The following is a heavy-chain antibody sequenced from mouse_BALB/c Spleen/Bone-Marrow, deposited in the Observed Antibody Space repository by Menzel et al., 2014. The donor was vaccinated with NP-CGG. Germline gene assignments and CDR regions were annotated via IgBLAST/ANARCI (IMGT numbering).Heavy chain of an antibody. CDR1: GFNIEDSY. Sequence: VQLQQSGAEIVKPGASVKSSCTPSGFNIEDSYIYWMKQRPEQGLEWIGRIDPANGNTKYDPKFQGKATITVDTSSATAYLQLSSLTSEDTAVYYCARNYGSSLDYWGQGTTLIVSS. V-gene: IGHV14-3*02. J-gene: IGHJ2*01. CDR3: ARNYGSSLDY. D-gene: IGHD1-1*01. CDR2: IDPANGNT.